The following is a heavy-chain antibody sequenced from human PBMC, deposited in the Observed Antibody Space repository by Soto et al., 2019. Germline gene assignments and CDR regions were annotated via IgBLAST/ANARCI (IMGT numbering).Heavy chain of an antibody. V-gene: IGHV4-61*01. J-gene: IGHJ6*02. CDR3: AREQVVAARGDYYYYGMDV. Sequence: LSLTCTVSGGSVSSGSYYWSWIRQPPGKGLEWIGYIYYSGSTNYNPSLKSRVTISVDTSKNQFSLKLSSVTAADTAVYYCAREQVVAARGDYYYYGMDVWGQGTTVTVSS. CDR2: IYYSGST. D-gene: IGHD2-15*01. CDR1: GGSVSSGSYY.